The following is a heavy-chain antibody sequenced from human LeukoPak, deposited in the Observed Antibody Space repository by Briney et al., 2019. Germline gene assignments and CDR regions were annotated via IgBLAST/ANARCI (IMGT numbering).Heavy chain of an antibody. CDR2: INPNSGGA. D-gene: IGHD2-15*01. CDR1: GYTFTGCY. V-gene: IGHV1-2*02. J-gene: IGHJ4*02. Sequence: ASVKVSCKASGYTFTGCYMHWVRQAPGQGLEWMGWINPNSGGANYAQKFQGRVTMTRDTSISTAYMELSRLRSDDTAVYYCAREGGGSPRFDYWGQGTLVTVSS. CDR3: AREGGGSPRFDY.